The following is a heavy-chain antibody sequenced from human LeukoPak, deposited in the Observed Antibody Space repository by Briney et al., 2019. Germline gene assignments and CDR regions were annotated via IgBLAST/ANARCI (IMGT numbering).Heavy chain of an antibody. CDR1: GGTFSSYA. CDR2: IIPIFGTA. Sequence: ASVKVSCKASGGTFSSYAISWVRQAPGQGLEWMGRIIPIFGTANYAQKFQGRVTITTDESTSTAHMELSRLRSEDTAVYYCARVYPGYSYGENWGQGTLVTVSS. D-gene: IGHD5-18*01. J-gene: IGHJ4*02. V-gene: IGHV1-69*05. CDR3: ARVYPGYSYGEN.